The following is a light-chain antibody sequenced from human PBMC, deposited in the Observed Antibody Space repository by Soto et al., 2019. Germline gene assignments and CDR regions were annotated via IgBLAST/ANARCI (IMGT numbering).Light chain of an antibody. J-gene: IGKJ1*01. CDR3: QQYKSRRT. Sequence: DIQMTQSPSTLSASIGDRVTITCRASEDINDWLAWYQQKTGNAPKFLIYDASTLQSGVPSRFSGSGSGTEFTLTISSLYPDDSATYCCQQYKSRRTFGQGTKVDIK. CDR1: EDINDW. V-gene: IGKV1-5*01. CDR2: DAS.